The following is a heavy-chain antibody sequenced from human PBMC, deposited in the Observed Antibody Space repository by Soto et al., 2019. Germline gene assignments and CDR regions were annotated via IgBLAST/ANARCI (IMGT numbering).Heavy chain of an antibody. Sequence: QVQLVQSGAEVKKPGASVKVSCKASGYTFTSYDINWVRQATGQGLEWMGWMNPNSGNTGYAQKFQGRVTMTRNTSSSTAYMELSSVRAADIAVYNCAGVAEAFSGVVIPEPNAFDIWGQGTMVTVSS. V-gene: IGHV1-8*01. CDR2: MNPNSGNT. CDR1: GYTFTSYD. D-gene: IGHD3-3*01. CDR3: AGVAEAFSGVVIPEPNAFDI. J-gene: IGHJ3*02.